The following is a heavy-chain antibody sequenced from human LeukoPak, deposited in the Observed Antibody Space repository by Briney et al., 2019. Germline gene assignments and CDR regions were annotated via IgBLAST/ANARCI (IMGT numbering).Heavy chain of an antibody. CDR2: IYHSGST. Sequence: NTSETLSLTCTVSGYSISSGYYWGWIRQPPGKGLEWIGSIYHSGSTYYNPSLKSRVTISVDTSKNQFSLKLSSVTAADTAVYYCAGRYYGSGSSYGVEFDYWGQGTLVTVSS. V-gene: IGHV4-38-2*02. D-gene: IGHD3-10*01. CDR3: AGRYYGSGSSYGVEFDY. CDR1: GYSISSGYY. J-gene: IGHJ4*02.